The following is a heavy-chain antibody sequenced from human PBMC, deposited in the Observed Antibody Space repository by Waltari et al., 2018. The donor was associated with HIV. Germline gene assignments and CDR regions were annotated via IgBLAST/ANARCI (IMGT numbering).Heavy chain of an antibody. CDR3: ARGGVGSFDY. V-gene: IGHV3-74*01. CDR2: IHSDGSST. CDR1: GFSFSSYW. Sequence: EVQLVESGGGLVQPGGSLRLPCAASGFSFSSYWMHWGRQAPGKGLVWVSRIHSDGSSTTYADSVKGRFTISRDNAKNTVYLQMNSLRGEDTAVYYCARGGVGSFDYWGQGLLVTVSS. J-gene: IGHJ4*02. D-gene: IGHD2-8*02.